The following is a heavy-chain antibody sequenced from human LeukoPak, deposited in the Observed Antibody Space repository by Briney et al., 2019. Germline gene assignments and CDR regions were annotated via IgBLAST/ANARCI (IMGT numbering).Heavy chain of an antibody. CDR2: INPNSGGT. V-gene: IGHV1-2*02. CDR3: ARDNAEGFCSGGTCYGDAFDL. J-gene: IGHJ3*01. Sequence: GASVTVSCKASGYTFTGHYLHWVRPAPGRRLEWMGWINPNSGGTNYAQKFQGRVTMTRDTPVTTSYMELSRLASDDTAVYYCARDNAEGFCSGGTCYGDAFDLWGQGTMITVSS. D-gene: IGHD2-15*01. CDR1: GYTFTGHY.